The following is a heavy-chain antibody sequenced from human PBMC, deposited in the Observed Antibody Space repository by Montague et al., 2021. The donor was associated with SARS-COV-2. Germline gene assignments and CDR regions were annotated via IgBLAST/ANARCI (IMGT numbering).Heavy chain of an antibody. J-gene: IGHJ6*02. Sequence: PALVKPTQTLTLTCTFSGFSLSTSGMCVNWIRQPPGKALEWLARIDWDDDKYYRTSLKTRLTISKDTSKKQVVLTMTNMDPVDTATYYCARIPPFVDYHMDVGGQGTTVTASS. V-gene: IGHV2-70*11. CDR3: ARIPPFVDYHMDV. CDR2: IDWDDDK. CDR1: GFSLSTSGMC.